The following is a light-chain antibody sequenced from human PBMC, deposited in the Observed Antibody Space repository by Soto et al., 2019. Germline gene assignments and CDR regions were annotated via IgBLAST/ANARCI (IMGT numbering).Light chain of an antibody. V-gene: IGKV1-5*01. CDR3: QQYNGRTT. J-gene: IGKJ1*01. CDR1: QSISNW. CDR2: DAS. Sequence: DIQMTQSPSSLSASVGDRVTITCRASQSISNWLAWYQQKPGKAPNLLIYDASSLQSGVPSRFSGSGFGTEFTLTISSLQPGDFATEGCQQYNGRTTFGHQAKVDIK.